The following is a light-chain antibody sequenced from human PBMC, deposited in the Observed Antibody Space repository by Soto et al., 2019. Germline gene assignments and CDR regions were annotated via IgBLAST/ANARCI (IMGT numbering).Light chain of an antibody. V-gene: IGKV3-20*01. CDR2: GAS. Sequence: EIVLTQSPGTLSLSPGERTTHSSKASQSVSSSYLAWYQQKPGQAPRLLIYGASIRATGIPDRFSGSGSGTDFTLTISRLEPEDFAVYYCQQYGISTGTFGQGTNVDIK. J-gene: IGKJ1*01. CDR3: QQYGISTGT. CDR1: QSVSSSY.